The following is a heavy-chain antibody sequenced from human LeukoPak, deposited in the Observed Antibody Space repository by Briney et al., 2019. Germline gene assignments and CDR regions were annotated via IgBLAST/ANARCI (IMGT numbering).Heavy chain of an antibody. D-gene: IGHD6-13*01. Sequence: GGSLRLSCAASGFTFSNYGMHWVRQAPGKGLEWVAFIWYDGSNKYYTDSVKGRFTISRDNSKNTLYLQMNSLRAEDTAVYHCARAAAGRLVWYFDLWGRGTLVTVSS. CDR3: ARAAAGRLVWYFDL. V-gene: IGHV3-33*01. CDR2: IWYDGSNK. J-gene: IGHJ2*01. CDR1: GFTFSNYG.